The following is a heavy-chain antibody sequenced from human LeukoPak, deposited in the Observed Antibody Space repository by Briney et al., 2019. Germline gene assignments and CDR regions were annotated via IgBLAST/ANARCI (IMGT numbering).Heavy chain of an antibody. CDR2: ISSSSSYI. CDR1: GFTFSGFA. V-gene: IGHV3-21*01. J-gene: IGHJ4*02. Sequence: GGSLRLSCAASGFTFSGFAMTWVRRAPGKGLEWVSSISSSSSYIYYADSMKGRSTISRDNAKNSLYLQMNSLRAEDTAVYYCARGSDSDYWGQGTLVTVSS. CDR3: ARGSDSDY.